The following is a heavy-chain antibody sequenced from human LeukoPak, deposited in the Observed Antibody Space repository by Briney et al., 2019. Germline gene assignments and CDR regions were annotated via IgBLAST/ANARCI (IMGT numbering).Heavy chain of an antibody. J-gene: IGHJ4*02. CDR1: KFTFSNYA. Sequence: GGSLRLSCTAFKFTFSNYAMSWVRQAPGKGLEWVSVISGSGGSTYYADSVKGRFTISRDNSKDTLFLQMNSLRTEDTAVYYCAKRSNFWTGYLDYWGQGTLVTVSS. V-gene: IGHV3-23*01. D-gene: IGHD3/OR15-3a*01. CDR2: ISGSGGST. CDR3: AKRSNFWTGYLDY.